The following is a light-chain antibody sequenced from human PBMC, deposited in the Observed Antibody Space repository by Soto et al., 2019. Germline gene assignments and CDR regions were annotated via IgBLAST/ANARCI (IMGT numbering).Light chain of an antibody. J-gene: IGKJ4*01. CDR1: QSIGTY. V-gene: IGKV1-5*01. CDR2: DAS. Sequence: DIQMTQSPSTLSASVGDKVTITCRSSQSIGTYLACYRQKPGKAPKLLIYDASNLESGVPLRFSGSGSGTEFPLHPSRLQPDDFSTYYWQQYNSYSPPTFGGGTKVDIK. CDR3: QQYNSYSPPT.